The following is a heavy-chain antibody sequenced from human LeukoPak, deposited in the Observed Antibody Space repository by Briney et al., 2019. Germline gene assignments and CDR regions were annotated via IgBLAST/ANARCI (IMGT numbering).Heavy chain of an antibody. J-gene: IGHJ3*02. Sequence: GASVKVSCKASGYTFTGYYMHWVRQAPGQGLEWMGWINPNSGDTNFAQNFQGRVTMTRDTSISTAYMDLSTLRSDDTAVYYCAREDTRGSSAFDIWGQGTMVTVSS. D-gene: IGHD5-18*01. CDR2: INPNSGDT. V-gene: IGHV1-2*02. CDR1: GYTFTGYY. CDR3: AREDTRGSSAFDI.